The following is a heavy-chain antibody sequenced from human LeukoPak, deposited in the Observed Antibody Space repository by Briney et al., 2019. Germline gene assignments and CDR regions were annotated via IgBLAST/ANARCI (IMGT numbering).Heavy chain of an antibody. CDR2: ISYDGNNN. V-gene: IGHV3-30*18. Sequence: PGRSLRLSCAASGFXFSRYGMHWVRQAPGRGLEWVALISYDGNNNYYADSVKGRFTISRDNSKNTLYLQMNSLRAEDTAVYFCAKDQRGDILTGSPFDYWGQGTMVTVSS. CDR3: AKDQRGDILTGSPFDY. J-gene: IGHJ4*02. D-gene: IGHD3-9*01. CDR1: GFXFSRYG.